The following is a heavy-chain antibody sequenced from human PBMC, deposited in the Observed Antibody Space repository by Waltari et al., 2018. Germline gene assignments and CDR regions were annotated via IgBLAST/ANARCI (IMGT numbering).Heavy chain of an antibody. J-gene: IGHJ4*02. V-gene: IGHV1-2*06. CDR1: GYTFTDYY. CDR3: ARGGPAIFGVLITKRFDY. D-gene: IGHD3-3*01. Sequence: QVQLVQSGAEVKKPGASVKVSCKASGYTFTDYYMHWVRQAPGQGLEWKGPAKPNSVGTNHTPTCQCMCTMTRDTPSGTAYMGLSRLRSDHTAVYYCARGGPAIFGVLITKRFDYWGQGTLVTVSS. CDR2: AKPNSVGT.